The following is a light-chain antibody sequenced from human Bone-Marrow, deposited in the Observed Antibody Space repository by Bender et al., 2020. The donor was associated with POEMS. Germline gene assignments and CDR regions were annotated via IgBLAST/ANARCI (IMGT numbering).Light chain of an antibody. J-gene: IGLJ2*01. V-gene: IGLV1-44*01. Sequence: QSVLTQPPSASGTPGQRVTISCSGGSSNIGAHAVNWYQHLPGTAPKLLIYSSHRRPSEVPDRFSGSRSGTSASLAISGLQSEDEADYYCCSYGGVNTPVLFGGGTKLTVL. CDR3: CSYGGVNTPVL. CDR2: SSH. CDR1: SSNIGAHA.